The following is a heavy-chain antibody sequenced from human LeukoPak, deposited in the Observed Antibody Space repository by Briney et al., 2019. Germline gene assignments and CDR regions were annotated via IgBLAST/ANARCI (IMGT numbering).Heavy chain of an antibody. J-gene: IGHJ4*02. Sequence: ASVKVSCKASGYTFTSYDINWVRQATGQGLEWMGWMNPNSGNTGYAQKFQGRVTMTRNTSISTAYMELSSLRSEDTAVYYCARDSGYPKWDDYWGQGTLVTVSS. V-gene: IGHV1-8*01. D-gene: IGHD5-12*01. CDR1: GYTFTSYD. CDR3: ARDSGYPKWDDY. CDR2: MNPNSGNT.